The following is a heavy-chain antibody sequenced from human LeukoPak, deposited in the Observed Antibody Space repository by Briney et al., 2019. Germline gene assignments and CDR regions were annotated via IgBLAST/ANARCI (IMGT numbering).Heavy chain of an antibody. CDR1: GFTFSSYW. D-gene: IGHD3-3*01. V-gene: IGHV3-7*01. CDR2: IKQDGSEK. CDR3: ARESYDFWTPTTNFDY. J-gene: IGHJ4*02. Sequence: GGSLRLSCAASGFTFSSYWMSWVRQAPGKGLEWVANIKQDGSEKYYVDSVKGRFTISRDNAKNSLYLQMNSLRAEDTAVYYCARESYDFWTPTTNFDYWGQGTLVTASS.